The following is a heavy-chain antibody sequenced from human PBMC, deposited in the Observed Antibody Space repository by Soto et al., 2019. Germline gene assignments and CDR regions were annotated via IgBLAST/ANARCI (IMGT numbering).Heavy chain of an antibody. V-gene: IGHV4-39*01. CDR3: ANILTGSQFNS. J-gene: IGHJ4*02. Sequence: SETLSLTCTVSGGSISSSNFHWGWIRHSPGKGLEWIGSFHNSGSTYYNPSFKSRATISVDTSKNQFSLKLNSVTAADTAVYYCANILTGSQFNSWGQGTLVTVS. CDR1: GGSISSSNFH. D-gene: IGHD3-9*01. CDR2: FHNSGST.